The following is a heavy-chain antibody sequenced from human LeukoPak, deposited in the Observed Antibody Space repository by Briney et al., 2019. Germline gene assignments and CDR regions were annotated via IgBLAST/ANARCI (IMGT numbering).Heavy chain of an antibody. V-gene: IGHV4-4*02. D-gene: IGHD3-22*01. Sequence: SGTLSLTCAVSGGSISSSNWWSWVRQPPGKGLEWIGEIYHSGSTNYNPSLKSRVTISVDKSKNQFSLKLSSVTAADTAVYYCATTEYYYDSSGYYLDYWGQGTLVTVSS. J-gene: IGHJ4*02. CDR1: GGSISSSNW. CDR3: ATTEYYYDSSGYYLDY. CDR2: IYHSGST.